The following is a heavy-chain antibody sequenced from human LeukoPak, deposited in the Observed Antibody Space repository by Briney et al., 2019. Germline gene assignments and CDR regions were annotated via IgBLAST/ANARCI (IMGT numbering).Heavy chain of an antibody. CDR1: GFTFSSYG. CDR2: ILSDGSKE. D-gene: IGHD6-19*01. J-gene: IGHJ3*02. V-gene: IGHV3-33*08. Sequence: GGSLRLSCAASGFTFSSYGMHWVRQAPGKGLEWVAVILSDGSKEFYTDSVKGRFTISRDNAKNSLYLQMNSLRAEDTAVYYCARIIASGWYGDAFDIWGQGTMVTVSS. CDR3: ARIIASGWYGDAFDI.